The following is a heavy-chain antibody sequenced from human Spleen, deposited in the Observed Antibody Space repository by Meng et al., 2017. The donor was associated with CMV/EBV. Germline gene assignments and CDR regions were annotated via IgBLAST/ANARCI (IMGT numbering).Heavy chain of an antibody. J-gene: IGHJ6*02. D-gene: IGHD2-21*01. CDR2: TYSGGAT. Sequence: ESLKISCAASGFSFSDHYMDWVRQAPGRGPEWVSVTYSGGATYYADSVEGRFTISRDKSKNTLYLQMNSLRAEDTAVYYCSIRRDVWGQGTTVTVSS. V-gene: IGHV3-66*02. CDR3: SIRRDV. CDR1: GFSFSDHY.